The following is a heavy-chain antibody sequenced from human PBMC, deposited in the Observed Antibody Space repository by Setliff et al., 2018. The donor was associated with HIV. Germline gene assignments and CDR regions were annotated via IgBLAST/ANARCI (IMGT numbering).Heavy chain of an antibody. Sequence: SETLSLTCAVFDGSRSGVHWSWIRQPPGKGLEWIAEINFGGGTNHNPSLKSRVTISVDTSKSHVSLMLRSVTAADTAVYYCARAGNYGAFDGFDIWGQGTMVTVSS. J-gene: IGHJ3*02. V-gene: IGHV4-34*01. CDR2: INFGGGT. D-gene: IGHD1-7*01. CDR1: DGSRSGVH. CDR3: ARAGNYGAFDGFDI.